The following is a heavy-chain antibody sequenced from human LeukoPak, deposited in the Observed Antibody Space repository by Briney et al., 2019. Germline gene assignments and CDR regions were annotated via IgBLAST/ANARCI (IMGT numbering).Heavy chain of an antibody. CDR2: ISGDGVST. J-gene: IGHJ4*02. CDR1: GLTIADFA. Sequence: GGSLRLSCVASGLTIADFAMHWVRQAPGKGLEWVSLISGDGVSTFYADSVKGRFSISRDNSKNSLYLEMNSLRTEDAAMYYCAKESGKFDYWGQGTLVAVSS. CDR3: AKESGKFDY. V-gene: IGHV3-43*02.